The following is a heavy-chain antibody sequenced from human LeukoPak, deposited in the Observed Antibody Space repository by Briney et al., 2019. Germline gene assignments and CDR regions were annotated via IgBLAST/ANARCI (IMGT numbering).Heavy chain of an antibody. CDR2: IHSTGST. V-gene: IGHV4-59*01. Sequence: SETLSLTCTVSGASINNYYWTWIRQSPGKGLEWIGYIHSTGSTNYNFSLRSRVIMSVDKSKNQFSLNLSSVTAADTAVYYCVRDEKGDYNFDYWGQGTLVTVSS. CDR1: GASINNYY. D-gene: IGHD4-17*01. J-gene: IGHJ4*02. CDR3: VRDEKGDYNFDY.